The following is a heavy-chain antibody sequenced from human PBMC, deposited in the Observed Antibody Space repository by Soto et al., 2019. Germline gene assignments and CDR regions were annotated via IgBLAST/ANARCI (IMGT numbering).Heavy chain of an antibody. CDR2: ITSNGESA. CDR3: VSRGAVSRSEGGPYDP. CDR1: GFSFSDCA. J-gene: IGHJ5*02. Sequence: GGSLRLSCLASGFSFSDCAMHWVRQAPGKGLYFVSAITSNGESAFYANSVKGRFTISRDNSKNTLYLQMSSLRVEDTGIYYCVSRGAVSRSEGGPYDPWGQGTLVTVSS. V-gene: IGHV3-64D*08. D-gene: IGHD2-15*01.